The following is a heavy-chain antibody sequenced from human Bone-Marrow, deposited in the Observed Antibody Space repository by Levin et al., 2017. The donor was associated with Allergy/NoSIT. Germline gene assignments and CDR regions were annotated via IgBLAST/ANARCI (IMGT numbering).Heavy chain of an antibody. CDR3: AREDEELWLDY. D-gene: IGHD5-18*01. CDR1: GFTFSSYW. CDR2: INSDGSST. Sequence: LSLTCAASGFTFSSYWMHWVRQAPGKGLVWVSRINSDGSSTSYADSVKGRFTISRDNAKNTLYLQMNSLRAEDTAVYYCAREDEELWLDYWGQGTLVTVSS. J-gene: IGHJ4*02. V-gene: IGHV3-74*01.